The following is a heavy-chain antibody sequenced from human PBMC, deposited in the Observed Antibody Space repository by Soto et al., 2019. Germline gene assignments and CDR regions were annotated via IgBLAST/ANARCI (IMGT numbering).Heavy chain of an antibody. CDR1: GFMFNVYR. CDR3: ARIVGARGSASDF. CDR2: ISSDSSQI. V-gene: IGHV3-21*01. D-gene: IGHD3-10*01. Sequence: EVNLVESGGGLVKPGGSLRLSCAGSGFMFNVYRMTWVRQAPGKGLEWVSCISSDSSQIFYADSVKGRFTISRENAKNALHLHMVSLRPEDTAVYYCARIVGARGSASDFWGQGTLVTV. J-gene: IGHJ4*02.